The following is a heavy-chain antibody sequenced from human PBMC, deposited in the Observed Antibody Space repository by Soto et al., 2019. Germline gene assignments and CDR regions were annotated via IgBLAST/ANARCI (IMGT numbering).Heavy chain of an antibody. CDR2: IWYDGSNK. D-gene: IGHD3-22*01. CDR3: ARDGSSGYDPEGWFDP. V-gene: IGHV3-33*01. J-gene: IGHJ5*02. Sequence: GGSLRLSCAASGFTFSSYGMHWVRQAPGKGLEWVAVIWYDGSNKYYADSVKGRFTISRDNSKNTLYLQMNSLRAEDTAVYYCARDGSSGYDPEGWFDPWGQGTLVTVSS. CDR1: GFTFSSYG.